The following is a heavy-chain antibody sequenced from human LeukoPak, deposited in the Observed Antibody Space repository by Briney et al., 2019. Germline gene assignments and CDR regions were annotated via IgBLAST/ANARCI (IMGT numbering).Heavy chain of an antibody. CDR2: INPNSGGT. V-gene: IGHV1-2*02. CDR1: GYTFTGYY. D-gene: IGHD3-22*01. J-gene: IGHJ3*02. CDR3: ARNLHYYDSSGDAFDI. Sequence: ASVKVSCKASGYTFTGYYMHWVRQAPGQGVEWMGWINPNSGGTNYAQKFQGRVTMTRDTSISTAYMELSRLRSDDTAVYYCARNLHYYDSSGDAFDIWGQGTMVTVSS.